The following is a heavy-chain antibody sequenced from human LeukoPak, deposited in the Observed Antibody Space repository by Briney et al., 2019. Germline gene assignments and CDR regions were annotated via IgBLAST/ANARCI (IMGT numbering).Heavy chain of an antibody. D-gene: IGHD2-15*01. CDR3: AKSYKPQKYCSGGSCYSDFDY. CDR1: GFTFSNYA. Sequence: PGGSLRLSCAASGFTFSNYAMSWVRQAPGKGLEWVSAISGSGGSTYYADSVKGRFTISRDNSKKTLYLQMNSLRAEDTAVYYCAKSYKPQKYCSGGSCYSDFDYWGQGALVTVSS. V-gene: IGHV3-23*01. CDR2: ISGSGGST. J-gene: IGHJ4*02.